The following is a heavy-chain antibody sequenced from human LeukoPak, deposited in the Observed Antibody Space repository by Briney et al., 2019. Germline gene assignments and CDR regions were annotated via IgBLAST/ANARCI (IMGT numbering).Heavy chain of an antibody. V-gene: IGHV4-31*03. J-gene: IGHJ5*02. CDR3: ASGYGSGWFNA. D-gene: IGHD5-18*01. Sequence: SQTLSLTCTVSGASVSSGRYYWSWIRQHPGKGLEWIAYIVDSEKIYYNPSLKSRLILSLDTSENQFSLNLSSMTAADTAVYFCASGYGSGWFNAWGQGTLVAVSS. CDR1: GASVSSGRYY. CDR2: IVDSEKI.